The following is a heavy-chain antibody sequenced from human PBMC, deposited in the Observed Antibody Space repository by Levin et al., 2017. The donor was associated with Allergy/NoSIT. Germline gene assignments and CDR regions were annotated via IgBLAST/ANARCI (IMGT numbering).Heavy chain of an antibody. CDR1: GFTAPEFTFTNAW. CDR3: TTGSSGGEDY. J-gene: IGHJ4*02. CDR2: IKSKVDGGTA. V-gene: IGHV3-15*01. D-gene: IGHD3-16*01. Sequence: KPGGSLRLSCAAAGFTAPEFTFTNAWMSWVRQAPGKGLEWVGRIKSKVDGGTADYAAAVKGRFTMSRDDSKSTLYLVMNSLQTDDTGVYYCTTGSSGGEDYWGQGTLVTVSS.